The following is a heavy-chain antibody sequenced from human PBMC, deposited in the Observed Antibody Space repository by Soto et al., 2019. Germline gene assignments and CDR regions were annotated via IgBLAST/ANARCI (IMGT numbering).Heavy chain of an antibody. D-gene: IGHD3-10*01. CDR3: AIDLPRGN. CDR1: GFTFSSYS. V-gene: IGHV3-48*02. CDR2: ISISRSTI. J-gene: IGHJ4*02. Sequence: EVQLVESGGGLVQPGGSLRLSCAASGFTFSSYSMNWVRQAPGKGREWVAYISISRSTIYYADSVKGRFTITRDNAKNSLYLQMNSLGDEDTAVYYCAIDLPRGNWGQGPLVTVST.